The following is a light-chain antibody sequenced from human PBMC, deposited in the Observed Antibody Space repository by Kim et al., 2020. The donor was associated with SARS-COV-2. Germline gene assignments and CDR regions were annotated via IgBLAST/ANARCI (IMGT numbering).Light chain of an antibody. CDR1: SSNIGSNT. CDR2: SNN. V-gene: IGLV1-44*01. Sequence: GQRVTISCSGSSSNIGSNTVNWYQQLPGTAPKLLIYSNNQRPSGVPDRFSGSKSGTSASLAISGLQSEDEADYYYAAWDDSLNGWVFGGGTKVTVL. CDR3: AAWDDSLNGWV. J-gene: IGLJ3*02.